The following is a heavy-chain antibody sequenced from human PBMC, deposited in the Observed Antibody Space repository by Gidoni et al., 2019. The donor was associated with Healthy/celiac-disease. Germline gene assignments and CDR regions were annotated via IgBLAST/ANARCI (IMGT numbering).Heavy chain of an antibody. Sequence: EVQLVESGGGSVQPAWSLRLPCAASGFTVSRNYMSWVRQAPGKGLEWVSVIYSGGSTYYADSVKGRFTISRDKSKNTLYLQMNSLRAEDTAVYYCARDRGGYDWSFAFDYWGQGTLVTVSS. D-gene: IGHD5-12*01. J-gene: IGHJ4*02. CDR1: GFTVSRNY. CDR2: IYSGGST. V-gene: IGHV3-66*02. CDR3: ARDRGGYDWSFAFDY.